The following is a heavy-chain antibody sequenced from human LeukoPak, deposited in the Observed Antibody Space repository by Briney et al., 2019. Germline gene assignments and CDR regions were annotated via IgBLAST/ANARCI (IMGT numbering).Heavy chain of an antibody. CDR2: INPNNGGT. D-gene: IGHD3-22*01. Sequence: ASVKVSCKASGYTFTDYYIRWVRQAPGQGLEWMGWINPNNGGTNYAQKFQGRVTMTRDTSISTAYMELSRLRSDDTAVYYCARTNVYYYASSDYYPYFDYWAQGTLVTVSS. CDR3: ARTNVYYYASSDYYPYFDY. J-gene: IGHJ4*02. V-gene: IGHV1-2*02. CDR1: GYTFTDYY.